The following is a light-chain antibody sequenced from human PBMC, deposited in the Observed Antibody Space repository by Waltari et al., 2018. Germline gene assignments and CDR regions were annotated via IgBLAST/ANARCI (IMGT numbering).Light chain of an antibody. V-gene: IGKV3-15*01. CDR3: QHYNNWPLT. CDR2: GSS. CDR1: QGVDSN. J-gene: IGKJ4*01. Sequence: EIVMTQSPSTLSVSPGERATPPRRASQGVDSNLAWYQQRPGQPPRLLIYGSSIRITGIPARFSGSGSGTEFTLTISSLQSEDFAVYYCQHYNNWPLTFGGGTKVEIK.